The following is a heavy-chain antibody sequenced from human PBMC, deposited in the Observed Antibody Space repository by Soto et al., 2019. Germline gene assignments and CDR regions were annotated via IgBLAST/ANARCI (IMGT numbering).Heavy chain of an antibody. V-gene: IGHV4-4*07. CDR1: GGSISSYR. Sequence: QVQLQESGPGLVRPSETLSLTCTVSGGSISSYRWSWIRQPAGKGLEWIGRVNTYGNTHYNPSLKSRVTVSVDTSRNQFFLTLRSVTAADSAVYHCGRESGETWDYEASWAQGTPVTVSS. CDR3: GRESGETWDYEAS. D-gene: IGHD1-7*01. CDR2: VNTYGNT. J-gene: IGHJ5*02.